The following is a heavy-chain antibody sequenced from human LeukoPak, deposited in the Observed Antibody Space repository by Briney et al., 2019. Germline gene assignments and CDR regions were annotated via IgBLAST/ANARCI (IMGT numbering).Heavy chain of an antibody. CDR3: AREGYYYDSSGYIPKNFDY. CDR2: IYTGGST. Sequence: PGGSLRLSCAASGFTVSSNYMTWVRQAPGKGLEWVSVIYTGGSTFYADSVKGRFTISRDNSKNTLYLQMNSLRAEDTAVYYCAREGYYYDSSGYIPKNFDYWGQGTLVTVSS. CDR1: GFTVSSNY. J-gene: IGHJ4*02. V-gene: IGHV3-66*01. D-gene: IGHD3-22*01.